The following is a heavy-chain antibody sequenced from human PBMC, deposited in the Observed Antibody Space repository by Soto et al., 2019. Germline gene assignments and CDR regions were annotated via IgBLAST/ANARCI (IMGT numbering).Heavy chain of an antibody. CDR3: ACAVVPAIAPPRAYFAS. CDR2: IYQSGST. Sequence: PSAPLSLTCAISGASISSATYSWSWIRRPPGEGLEWIGYIYQSGSTYYNPSLKSRVTISLDRSRNHFSLNLSSVTAADTAVYYCACAVVPAIAPPRAYFASWGPGTLVTVSS. J-gene: IGHJ4*01. V-gene: IGHV4-30-2*01. D-gene: IGHD2-21*02. CDR1: GASISSATYS.